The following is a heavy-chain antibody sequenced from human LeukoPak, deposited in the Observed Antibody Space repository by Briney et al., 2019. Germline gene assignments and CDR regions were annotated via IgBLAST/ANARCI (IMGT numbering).Heavy chain of an antibody. D-gene: IGHD3-10*01. J-gene: IGHJ5*02. CDR1: GGSVNSYY. CDR3: ARDSGTSGEVKFDP. V-gene: IGHV4-4*07. CDR2: IYDGGST. Sequence: PSETLSLTCTVSGGSVNSYYLSWIRQPAGKTLEWIGRIYDGGSTNYNPSLKSRVTMSVDTSKNQISLKSKSVTAADTAVYYCARDSGTSGEVKFDPWGQGALVTVSS.